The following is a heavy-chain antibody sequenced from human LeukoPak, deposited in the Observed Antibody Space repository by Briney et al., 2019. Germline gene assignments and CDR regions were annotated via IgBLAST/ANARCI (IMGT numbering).Heavy chain of an antibody. J-gene: IGHJ5*02. D-gene: IGHD4-17*01. CDR1: GYSISSSYY. Sequence: SETLSLTCTVSGYSISSSYYWGWIRQPPGKGLEWIGSIYYSGSTYYNPSLKSRVTISVDTSKNQFSLKLSSVTAADTAVYYCARLHPATTVTKRENWFDPWGQGTLVTVSS. CDR2: IYYSGST. CDR3: ARLHPATTVTKRENWFDP. V-gene: IGHV4-38-2*02.